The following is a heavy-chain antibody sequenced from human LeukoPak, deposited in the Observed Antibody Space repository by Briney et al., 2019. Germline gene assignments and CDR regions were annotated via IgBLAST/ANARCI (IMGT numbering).Heavy chain of an antibody. CDR2: ISSSGSTI. CDR3: ARADVDRATIIDY. V-gene: IGHV3-11*01. D-gene: IGHD5-18*01. CDR1: GFTFSNAW. Sequence: GGSLRLSCAASGFTFSNAWMIWVRQAPGKGLEWVSYISSSGSTIYYADSVKGRFTISRDNAKNSLYVQMNSLRAEDTAVYYCARADVDRATIIDYWGQGTLVTVSS. J-gene: IGHJ4*02.